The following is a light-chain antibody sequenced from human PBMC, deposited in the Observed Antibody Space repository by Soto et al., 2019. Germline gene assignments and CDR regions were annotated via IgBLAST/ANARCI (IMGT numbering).Light chain of an antibody. V-gene: IGKV3-11*01. J-gene: IGKJ1*01. Sequence: EIVLTQSPATLSSFPGDRVTLSCRASQYINTRLAWYQHRPGQAPRLLIYQTSLRAAGIPARFSASGSGTDFTLTISDVQLEDFALYYCHQRQGWPPTFGQGTKVDIK. CDR1: QYINTR. CDR2: QTS. CDR3: HQRQGWPPT.